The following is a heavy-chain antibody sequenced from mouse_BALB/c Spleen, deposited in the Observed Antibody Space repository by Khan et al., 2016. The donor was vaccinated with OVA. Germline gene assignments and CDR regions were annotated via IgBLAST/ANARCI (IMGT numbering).Heavy chain of an antibody. CDR3: ARPPYFSYTLDY. D-gene: IGHD2-10*01. Sequence: QIQLVRSGPELKKPGETVKISCKASGYSFTNYGINWVKQSPGKALKWMGWINTYTGEPTYADDFKGRFAFSLETSANTAYLQINILKNEDTATYFCARPPYFSYTLDYWGQGTSVTVSS. V-gene: IGHV9-3-1*01. CDR1: GYSFTNYG. CDR2: INTYTGEP. J-gene: IGHJ4*01.